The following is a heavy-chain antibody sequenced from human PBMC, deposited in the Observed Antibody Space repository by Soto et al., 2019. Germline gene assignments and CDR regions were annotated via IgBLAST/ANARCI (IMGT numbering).Heavy chain of an antibody. J-gene: IGHJ6*02. CDR3: ASFSIAATDPYGMDV. D-gene: IGHD6-13*01. V-gene: IGHV1-18*01. CDR2: ISAYNGNT. Sequence: QVQLVQSGAEVKKPGASVKVSCKASGYTFTSYGISWVRQAPGQGLEWMGWISAYNGNTNYAQKLQGRVTMTTDTATSTAYMELRSLRSDDTTVYYCASFSIAATDPYGMDVWGQGTTVTVSS. CDR1: GYTFTSYG.